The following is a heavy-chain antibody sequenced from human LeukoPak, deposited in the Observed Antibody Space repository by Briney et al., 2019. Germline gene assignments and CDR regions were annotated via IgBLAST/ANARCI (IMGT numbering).Heavy chain of an antibody. CDR1: GFTFSSYA. V-gene: IGHV3-30-3*01. J-gene: IGHJ3*02. CDR2: ISYDGSNK. CDR3: ASPGDVVVPAAIVDDAFDI. D-gene: IGHD2-2*02. Sequence: GSLRLSCAASGFTFSSYAMHWVRQAPGKGLEWVAVISYDGSNKYYADSVKGRFTISRENSKNTLYLQMNSLRAEDTAVYYCASPGDVVVPAAIVDDAFDIWGQGTMVTVSS.